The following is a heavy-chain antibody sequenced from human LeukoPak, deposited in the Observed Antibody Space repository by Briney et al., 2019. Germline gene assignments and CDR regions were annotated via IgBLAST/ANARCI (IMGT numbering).Heavy chain of an antibody. J-gene: IGHJ4*02. CDR3: ARLVGATTPFDY. CDR2: IYYSGSS. Sequence: SETLSLTFTVSGGSISSYYWSWIRQPPGKGLEYIGYIYYSGSSNYNPSLKSRVTISVDTSKNQFSLKLSSVTAADTAVYYCARLVGATTPFDYWGQGTLVTVSS. V-gene: IGHV4-59*08. D-gene: IGHD1-26*01. CDR1: GGSISSYY.